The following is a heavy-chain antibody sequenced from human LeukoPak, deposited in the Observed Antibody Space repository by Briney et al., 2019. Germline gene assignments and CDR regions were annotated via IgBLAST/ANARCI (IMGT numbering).Heavy chain of an antibody. CDR2: INPNSGGT. CDR1: GYTFTGYY. D-gene: IGHD6-19*01. V-gene: IGHV1-2*06. J-gene: IGHJ4*02. CDR3: ARGIARYSSGHYFDY. Sequence: EASVKVSCKASGYTFTGYYMHWVRQAPGQGLEWRGRINPNSGGTNYAQKFQGRVTMTRDTSISTAYMELSRLRSDDTAVYYCARGIARYSSGHYFDYWGQGTLVTVSS.